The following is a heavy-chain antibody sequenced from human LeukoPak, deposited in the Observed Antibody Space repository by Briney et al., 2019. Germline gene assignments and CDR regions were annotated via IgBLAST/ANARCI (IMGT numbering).Heavy chain of an antibody. CDR1: GFTFSSYS. J-gene: IGHJ4*02. V-gene: IGHV3-48*01. D-gene: IGHD1-26*01. CDR3: AGQGYSGSYYLDY. CDR2: ISSSSSTI. Sequence: GGSLRLSCAASGFTFSSYSMNWVRQAPGKGLVWVSYISSSSSTIYYADSVKGRFTISRDNAKNSLYLQMNSLRAEDTAVYYCAGQGYSGSYYLDYWGQGTLVTVSS.